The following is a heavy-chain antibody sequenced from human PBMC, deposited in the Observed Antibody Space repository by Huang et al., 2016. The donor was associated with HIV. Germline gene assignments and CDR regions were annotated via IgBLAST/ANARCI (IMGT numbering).Heavy chain of an antibody. J-gene: IGHJ4*02. CDR2: IYTNGTT. CDR3: ARDGARRLFDY. Sequence: HVQLQESGPGLMKPSEPLSLTCTVSGGSINSYYWRWIRQPAGKGPEWIGRIYTNGTTIYNPSLRRRVTLSVDTAKNYFSLKLKSVTAADTAVYYCARDGARRLFDYWGQGAPVTVSS. V-gene: IGHV4-4*07. CDR1: GGSINSYY. D-gene: IGHD1-1*01.